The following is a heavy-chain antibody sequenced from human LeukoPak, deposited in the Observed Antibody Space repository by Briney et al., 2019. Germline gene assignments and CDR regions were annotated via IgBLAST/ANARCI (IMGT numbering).Heavy chain of an antibody. J-gene: IGHJ5*02. CDR2: ISSSGSTI. D-gene: IGHD5-18*01. CDR1: GLTFSSYA. CDR3: ASGKYRYGDNWFDP. V-gene: IGHV3-48*01. Sequence: GGSLRPSCAVSGLTFSSYAMNWVRQAPGKGLEWVSYISSSGSTIYYADSVKGRFTISRDNSKNTLYLQMNSLRAEDTAVYFCASGKYRYGDNWFDPWGQGTLVTVSS.